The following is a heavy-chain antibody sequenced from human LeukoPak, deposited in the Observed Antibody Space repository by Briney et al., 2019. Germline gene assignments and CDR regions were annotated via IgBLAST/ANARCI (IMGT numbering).Heavy chain of an antibody. CDR3: ARDTSGYCSGGSCNWFDP. CDR2: IIPIFGTA. D-gene: IGHD2-15*01. Sequence: ASVKVSCKASGGTFSSYAISWVRQAPGQGLEWMGGIIPIFGTANYAQKFQGRVTITADESTSTAYMELSSLRSEDTAVYYCARDTSGYCSGGSCNWFDPWGQGTLVTVSS. V-gene: IGHV1-69*13. J-gene: IGHJ5*02. CDR1: GGTFSSYA.